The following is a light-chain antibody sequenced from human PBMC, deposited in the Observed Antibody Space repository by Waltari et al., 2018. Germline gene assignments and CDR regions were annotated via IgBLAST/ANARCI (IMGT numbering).Light chain of an antibody. CDR1: NIGGKN. CDR2: RDN. Sequence: SYDLTQPLSVSVALGQTARITCGGNNIGGKNVHWYQQKPGQAPLLVIYRDNNRPSRNPGRFSGSNSGNTATLNISRAQAADGADYYCQVWDSSTAVFGGGTQLTVL. J-gene: IGLJ7*01. CDR3: QVWDSSTAV. V-gene: IGLV3-9*01.